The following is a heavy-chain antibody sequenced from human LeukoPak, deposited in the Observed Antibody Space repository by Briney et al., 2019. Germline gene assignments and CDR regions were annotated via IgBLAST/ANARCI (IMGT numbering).Heavy chain of an antibody. CDR1: GVSISSYY. Sequence: SETLSLTCTVSGVSISSYYWSWIRQPPGKGLEWIGHIYYSGSTNYHPSLKSRATISVDTSKNQFSLKLSSVTAADTAVYYCAREVAAAGTPYNWFDPWGQGTLVTVSS. J-gene: IGHJ5*02. V-gene: IGHV4-59*01. D-gene: IGHD6-13*01. CDR3: AREVAAAGTPYNWFDP. CDR2: IYYSGST.